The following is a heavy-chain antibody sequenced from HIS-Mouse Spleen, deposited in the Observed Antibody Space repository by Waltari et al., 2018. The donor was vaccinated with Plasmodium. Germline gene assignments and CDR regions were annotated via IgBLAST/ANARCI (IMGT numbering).Heavy chain of an antibody. V-gene: IGHV3-15*01. CDR3: TTPGQVGY. CDR2: IKSKTEGGTT. Sequence: EVQLVESGGGLVKPGGSLRLSCAASGFTFSNAWMSWVRQAPGKGLEWVGRIKSKTEGGTTDYAAPVKGRFTISREDSKNTLYLQMNSLKTEDTAVYYCTTPGQVGYWGQGTLVTVSS. CDR1: GFTFSNAW. D-gene: IGHD2-15*01. J-gene: IGHJ4*02.